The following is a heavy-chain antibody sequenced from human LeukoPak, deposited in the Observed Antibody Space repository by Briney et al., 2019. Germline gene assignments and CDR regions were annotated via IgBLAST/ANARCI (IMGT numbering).Heavy chain of an antibody. V-gene: IGHV1-18*01. CDR2: ISAYNGNT. Sequence: ASVKVSCKASGYTFTSYGISWVRQAPGQGLEWMGWISAYNGNTNYAQKLQGRVTMTTDTSTSTAYMELRSLRSDDTAVYYCARGAREGIVVVPAAIYAFDIWGQGTMVTVSS. D-gene: IGHD2-2*01. CDR3: ARGAREGIVVVPAAIYAFDI. J-gene: IGHJ3*02. CDR1: GYTFTSYG.